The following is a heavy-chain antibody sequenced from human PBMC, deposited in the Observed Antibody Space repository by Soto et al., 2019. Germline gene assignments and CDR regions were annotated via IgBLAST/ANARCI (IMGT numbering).Heavy chain of an antibody. Sequence: SVKASCKASGGTFSTYAVSWVRQAPAQGLEWMGGIIPIFGTANYAQRFQGRVTITADKSTSTAYMELSSLGAEDTAVYYCASDLASQELVPYYYSMEVWGGGTTVTFSS. CDR3: ASDLASQELVPYYYSMEV. D-gene: IGHD1-26*01. CDR2: IIPIFGTA. V-gene: IGHV1-69*06. J-gene: IGHJ6*01. CDR1: GGTFSTYA.